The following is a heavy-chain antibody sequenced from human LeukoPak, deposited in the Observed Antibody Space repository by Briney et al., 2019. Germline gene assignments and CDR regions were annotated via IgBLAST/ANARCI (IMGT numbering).Heavy chain of an antibody. CDR1: GGSISSYY. D-gene: IGHD1-20*01. CDR2: IYYSGST. V-gene: IGHV4-59*01. J-gene: IGHJ4*02. Sequence: PSETLSLTCTVSGGSISSYYWSWIRQPPGKGLEWIGYIYYSGSTNYNPSLKSRVTISVDTSKNQFSLKLSSVTAADTAAYYCARGWGVTGTTFDYWDQGTLVTVSS. CDR3: ARGWGVTGTTFDY.